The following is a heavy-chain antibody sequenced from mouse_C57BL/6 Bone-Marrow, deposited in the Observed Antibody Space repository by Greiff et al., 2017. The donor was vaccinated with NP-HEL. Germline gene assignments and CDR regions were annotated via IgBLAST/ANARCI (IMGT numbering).Heavy chain of an antibody. V-gene: IGHV5-6*01. CDR2: ISSGGSYT. D-gene: IGHD2-5*01. J-gene: IGHJ2*01. Sequence: EVMLVESGGDLVKPGGSLKLSCAASGFTFSSYGMSWVRQTPDKRLEWVATISSGGSYTYYPDSVKGRFTISRDNAKNTLYLQMSSLKSEDTAMYYCALYSNYLFDYWGQGTTLTVSS. CDR1: GFTFSSYG. CDR3: ALYSNYLFDY.